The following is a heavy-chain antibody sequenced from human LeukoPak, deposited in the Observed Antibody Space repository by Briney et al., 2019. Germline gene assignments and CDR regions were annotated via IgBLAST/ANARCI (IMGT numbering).Heavy chain of an antibody. CDR1: GYTFTGYY. D-gene: IGHD3-22*01. Sequence: ASVKVSCKASGYTFTGYYMHWVRQAPGQGLEWMGWINPNSGGTNYAQKFQGRVTMTRDTSISTAYMELSRLRSDDTAVYYCATDYYDSRGYYWWDYWGQGTLVTVSS. J-gene: IGHJ4*02. CDR3: ATDYYDSRGYYWWDY. V-gene: IGHV1-2*02. CDR2: INPNSGGT.